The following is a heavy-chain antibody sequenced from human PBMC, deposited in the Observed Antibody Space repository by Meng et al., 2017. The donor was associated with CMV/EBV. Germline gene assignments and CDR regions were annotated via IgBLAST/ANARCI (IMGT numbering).Heavy chain of an antibody. CDR3: ARDPAWSVITPRRGFDY. D-gene: IGHD2-15*01. V-gene: IGHV1-18*01. CDR1: GYTFTSYG. CDR2: ISAYNGNT. Sequence: QVQRVQSGAEVKKPGASVKVSCKASGYTFTSYGIRWVRQAPGQGLEWMGWISAYNGNTNYAQKLQGRVTMTTDTSTSTAYMELRSLRSDDTAVYYCARDPAWSVITPRRGFDYWGQGTLVTVSS. J-gene: IGHJ4*02.